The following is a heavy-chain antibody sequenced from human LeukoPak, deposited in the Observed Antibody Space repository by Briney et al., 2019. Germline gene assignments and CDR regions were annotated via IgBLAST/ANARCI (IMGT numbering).Heavy chain of an antibody. D-gene: IGHD2-15*01. V-gene: IGHV3-30*18. Sequence: PGGSLRLSCAASGFTISNAWMSWVRQAPGKGLEWVASISHDGSDKYYADFVKGRFTISRDNSKNTLYVQMNSLRVEDTAVYYCAKAEPSKAVVAAYFDYWGQGTLVTVSS. J-gene: IGHJ4*02. CDR2: ISHDGSDK. CDR1: GFTISNAW. CDR3: AKAEPSKAVVAAYFDY.